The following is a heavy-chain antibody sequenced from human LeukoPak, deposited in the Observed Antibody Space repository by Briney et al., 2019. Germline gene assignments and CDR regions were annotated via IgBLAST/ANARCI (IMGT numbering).Heavy chain of an antibody. V-gene: IGHV3-21*04. CDR2: ISSRSSYI. J-gene: IGHJ4*02. CDR3: ARELMGIAYRGAFYY. Sequence: GGSLRLSCAASGFTFSSYTMNWVRQAPGKGLEWVSSISSRSSYIYYADSVKGRFTISRDNAKNSLYLQMNSLRAEDTAVYYCARELMGIAYRGAFYYWGQETLVTVSS. CDR1: GFTFSSYT. D-gene: IGHD6-13*01.